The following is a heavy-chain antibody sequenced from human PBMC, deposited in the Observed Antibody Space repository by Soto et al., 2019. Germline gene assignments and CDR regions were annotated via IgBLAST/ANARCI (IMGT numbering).Heavy chain of an antibody. V-gene: IGHV3-30*18. J-gene: IGHJ4*02. CDR2: ISHHRIRT. CDR3: AKDWVGGSNNYQLDY. Sequence: PGEPLSLSSAAARFPCSDDGMHWFRPTPCKGVQWVATISHHRIRTHYADSVMGSFTISRDNFKKVVYLHLSGLRVEDTAIYYCAKDWVGGSNNYQLDYWGQGTAVTVSS. CDR1: RFPCSDDG. D-gene: IGHD1-26*01.